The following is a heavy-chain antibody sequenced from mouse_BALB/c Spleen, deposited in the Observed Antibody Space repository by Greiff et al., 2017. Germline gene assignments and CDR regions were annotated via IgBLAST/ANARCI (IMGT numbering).Heavy chain of an antibody. J-gene: IGHJ4*01. CDR3: AQLGRWMDY. CDR2: INPSSGYT. Sequence: VQLQESAAELARPGASVKMSCKASGYTFTSYTMHWVKQRPGQGLEWIGYINPSSGYTEYNQKFKDKTTLTADKSSSTAYMQLSSLTSEDSAVYYCAQLGRWMDYWGQGTSVTVSS. V-gene: IGHV1-4*02. D-gene: IGHD4-1*02. CDR1: GYTFTSYT.